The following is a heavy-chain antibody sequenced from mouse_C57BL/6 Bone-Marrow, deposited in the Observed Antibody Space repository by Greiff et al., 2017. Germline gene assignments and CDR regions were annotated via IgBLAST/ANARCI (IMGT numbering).Heavy chain of an antibody. V-gene: IGHV1-81*01. CDR1: GYTFTSYG. J-gene: IGHJ2*01. D-gene: IGHD2-5*01. Sequence: VNLVESGAELARPGASVKLSCKASGYTFTSYGISWVKQRTGQGLEWIGEIYPRSGNTYYNEKFKGKATLTADKSSSTAYMELRSLTSEDSAVYFCARLDYSNYFDYWGQGTTLTVSS. CDR2: IYPRSGNT. CDR3: ARLDYSNYFDY.